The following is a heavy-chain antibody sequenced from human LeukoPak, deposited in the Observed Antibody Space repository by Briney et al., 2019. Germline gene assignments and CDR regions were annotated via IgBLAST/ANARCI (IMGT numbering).Heavy chain of an antibody. D-gene: IGHD3-10*01. J-gene: IGHJ3*02. V-gene: IGHV3-74*01. CDR1: GFTFSSYW. Sequence: GVSLRLSCAASGFTFSSYWMHWVRQAPGKGLVWVSRISSDGSSTSHADSVKGRFTISRDNAKNTLYLQMNSLRAEDTAVYYCARPGGSGSLYAFDIWGQGTMVTVSS. CDR3: ARPGGSGSLYAFDI. CDR2: ISSDGSST.